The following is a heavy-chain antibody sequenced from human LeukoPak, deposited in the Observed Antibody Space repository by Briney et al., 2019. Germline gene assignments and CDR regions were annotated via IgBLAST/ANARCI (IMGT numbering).Heavy chain of an antibody. CDR1: GFTFSSIA. CDR2: ISGSGGGT. J-gene: IGHJ4*02. V-gene: IGHV3-23*01. Sequence: GGSLRLSCAASGFTFSSIAMSWVRQAPDKGLEWVSTISGSGGGTYYADSVKGRFTISRDDSKNTLYLQMNSPRADDTAVYYCAKDLGRYRNNFFDYWGQGNLVTVSS. CDR3: AKDLGRYRNNFFDY. D-gene: IGHD1-26*01.